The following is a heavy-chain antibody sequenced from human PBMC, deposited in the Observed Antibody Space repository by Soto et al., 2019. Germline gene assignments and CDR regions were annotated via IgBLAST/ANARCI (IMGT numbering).Heavy chain of an antibody. J-gene: IGHJ4*02. CDR1: GGSFSAYY. CDR3: ARDPSGGGFDY. Sequence: QVQLQQWGAGLLKPSETLSLTCAVYGGSFSAYYWSWIRQPPGKGLEWIGEINHSGSTNYNPSLKRRVTISIDTTKNQFSLKLSSVTAADTAVYYCARDPSGGGFDYWGQGTLVTVSS. CDR2: INHSGST. V-gene: IGHV4-34*01. D-gene: IGHD3-10*01.